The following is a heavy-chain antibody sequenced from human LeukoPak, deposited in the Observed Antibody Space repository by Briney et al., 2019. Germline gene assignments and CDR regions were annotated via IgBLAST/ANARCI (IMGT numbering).Heavy chain of an antibody. CDR1: GGSIRSGAYS. J-gene: IGHJ3*02. Sequence: SETLSLTCTLSGGSIRSGAYSWNWIRQPPGEGLEWIGYIYHSGSTYYNPSLKSRAVISVGRSKNQFSLELRSVTAADTAIYYCARYGARVAFDIWGQGTRVTVSS. V-gene: IGHV4-30-2*01. D-gene: IGHD4/OR15-4a*01. CDR3: ARYGARVAFDI. CDR2: IYHSGST.